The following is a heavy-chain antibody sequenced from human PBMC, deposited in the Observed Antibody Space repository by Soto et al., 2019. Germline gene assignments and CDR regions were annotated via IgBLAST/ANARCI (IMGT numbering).Heavy chain of an antibody. CDR3: ARDEAPEMSVTYLFDY. J-gene: IGHJ4*02. D-gene: IGHD3-10*01. CDR2: ISYDGSNK. V-gene: IGHV3-30-3*01. Sequence: GGSLRLSCAASGFTFSSYAMHWVRQAPGKGLEWVAVISYDGSNKYYADSVKGRFTISRDNSKNTLYLQMNSLRAEDTAVYYCARDEAPEMSVTYLFDYWGQGTLVTVSS. CDR1: GFTFSSYA.